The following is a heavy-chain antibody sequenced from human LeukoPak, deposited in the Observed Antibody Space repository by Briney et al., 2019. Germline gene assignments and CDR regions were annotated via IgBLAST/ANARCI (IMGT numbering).Heavy chain of an antibody. CDR3: ARGVDPPNPHPDV. D-gene: IGHD5-12*01. CDR1: GGSFSGYY. Sequence: KASETLSLTCAVYGGSFSGYYWSWIRQPPGKGLEWIGEINHSGSTNYNPSLKSRVTISVDTSKNQFSLKLSSVTAADTAVYYCARGVDPPNPHPDVWGKGTTVTVSS. V-gene: IGHV4-34*01. CDR2: INHSGST. J-gene: IGHJ6*04.